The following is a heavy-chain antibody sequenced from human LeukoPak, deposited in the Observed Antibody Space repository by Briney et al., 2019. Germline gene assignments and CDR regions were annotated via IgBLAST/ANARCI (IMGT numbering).Heavy chain of an antibody. Sequence: PSETLPLTCAVYGGSFSGYYWSWIRQPPGKGLEWIGGINHSGSTNYNPSLKSRVTISVDTSKNQFSLKLSSVTAADTAVYYCARATEPPRLVQANARFDYWGQGTLVTVSS. J-gene: IGHJ4*02. CDR2: INHSGST. V-gene: IGHV4-34*01. D-gene: IGHD6-19*01. CDR3: ARATEPPRLVQANARFDY. CDR1: GGSFSGYY.